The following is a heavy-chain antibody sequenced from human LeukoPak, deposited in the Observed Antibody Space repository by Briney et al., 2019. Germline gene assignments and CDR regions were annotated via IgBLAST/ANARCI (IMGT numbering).Heavy chain of an antibody. CDR1: GYTFTSYY. V-gene: IGHV1-46*01. CDR2: INPSGGST. J-gene: IGHJ5*02. D-gene: IGHD6-19*01. CDR3: ARIAVAGNWFDP. Sequence: ASVKVSCKASGYTFTSYYMHWVRQAPGQGLEWMGIINPSGGSTSYAQKFQGRVTMTRDTSTSTVYMELSSLRSEDTAVFYCARIAVAGNWFDPWGQGTLVTVSS.